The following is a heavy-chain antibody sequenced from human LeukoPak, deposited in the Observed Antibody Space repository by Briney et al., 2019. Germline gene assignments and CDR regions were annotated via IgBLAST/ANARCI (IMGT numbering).Heavy chain of an antibody. CDR1: GGSISSYY. CDR3: AREKYYYDSSGYYSRTSAFDI. J-gene: IGHJ3*02. CDR2: IYTSGST. V-gene: IGHV4-4*07. D-gene: IGHD3-22*01. Sequence: SETLSLTCTVSGGSISSYYWSWIRQPAGKGLEWIGRIYTSGSTNYNPSLKSRVTMAVDTSKDQISLTLSSVTAADTAVNYCAREKYYYDSSGYYSRTSAFDIWGQGTMVTVSS.